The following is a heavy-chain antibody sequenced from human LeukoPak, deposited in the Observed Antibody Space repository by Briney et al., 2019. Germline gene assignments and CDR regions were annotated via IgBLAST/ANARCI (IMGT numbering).Heavy chain of an antibody. D-gene: IGHD6-6*01. CDR1: DGSVTSGGYY. CDR2: VYYTGST. Sequence: PSETLSLTCTVSDGSVTSGGYYWSWIRQHPGKGLEWIGYVYYTGSTYYNPSLKSRVTISPDTSKNHFSLKVSSVTAADTAVYYCARISAGRYGMDVWGQGTTVTVSS. CDR3: ARISAGRYGMDV. J-gene: IGHJ6*02. V-gene: IGHV4-31*03.